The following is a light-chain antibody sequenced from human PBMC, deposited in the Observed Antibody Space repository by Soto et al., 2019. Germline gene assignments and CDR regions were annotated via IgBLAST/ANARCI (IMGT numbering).Light chain of an antibody. J-gene: IGKJ1*01. CDR1: QSLGTAY. CDR2: AAF. CDR3: QQYGRGLPWK. V-gene: IGKV3-20*01. Sequence: DIVLTQSPGTLSLSPGDRATLSCRASQSLGTAYLACYQQRPGQAPELLIYAAFTRATGTPDRFSGGGSGTDFTLTISSVEPEDFAVYYCQQYGRGLPWKFGQGTKVEIK.